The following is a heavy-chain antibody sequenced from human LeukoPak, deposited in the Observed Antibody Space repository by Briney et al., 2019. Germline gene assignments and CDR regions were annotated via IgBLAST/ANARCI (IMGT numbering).Heavy chain of an antibody. CDR1: GGTFSGNS. D-gene: IGHD1-7*01. Sequence: SVKVSCKASGGTFSGNSITWVRQAPGQGLEWMGRFIPILNTTNYAQDFQGRVTLTADKSTSTAYMELMSLGSEDTAVYYCARETRDSNWNSVAYLDHWGQGTFVTVSS. V-gene: IGHV1-69*08. CDR2: FIPILNTT. J-gene: IGHJ4*02. CDR3: ARETRDSNWNSVAYLDH.